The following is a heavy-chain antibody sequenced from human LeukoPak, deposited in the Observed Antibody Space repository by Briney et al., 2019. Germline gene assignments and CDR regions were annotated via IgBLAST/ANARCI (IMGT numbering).Heavy chain of an antibody. Sequence: SETLSLTCTVSGGSISSGGYYWSWIRQHPGKGLEWIGYIYYSGSTYYNPSLKSRVTISVDTSKNQFPLKLSSVTAADTAVYYCARGYGSGSYYSYWGQGTLVTVSS. CDR3: ARGYGSGSYYSY. CDR2: IYYSGST. J-gene: IGHJ4*02. CDR1: GGSISSGGYY. V-gene: IGHV4-31*03. D-gene: IGHD3-10*01.